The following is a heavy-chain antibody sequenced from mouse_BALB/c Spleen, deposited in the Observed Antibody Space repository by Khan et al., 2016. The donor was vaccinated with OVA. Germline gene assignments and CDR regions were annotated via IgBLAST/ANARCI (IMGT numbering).Heavy chain of an antibody. Sequence: QVQLQQSGAELMKPGASVKISCKATGYIFSSYWLEWVKQRPGHGLEWIGEILPGSGSTNYNEKFKGKATFTADTSSNTDYMQLSSLTSEDSAVYFCARLGRDYWGQGTTLTVSS. CDR2: ILPGSGST. V-gene: IGHV1-9*01. D-gene: IGHD4-1*01. J-gene: IGHJ2*01. CDR1: GYIFSSYW. CDR3: ARLGRDY.